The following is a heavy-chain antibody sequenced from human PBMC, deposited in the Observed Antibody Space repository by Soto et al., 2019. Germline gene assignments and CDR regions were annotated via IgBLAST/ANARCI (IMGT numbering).Heavy chain of an antibody. V-gene: IGHV1-46*01. Sequence: ASVKVSCKASGDTFTSYYMHWVRQAPGQGLEWMGIINPSGGSTSYAQKFQGRVTMTRDTSTSTVYMELSSLRSEDTAMYYCARQGDCSGGSCYWPYYYYGMDVWGQGTTVTVSS. CDR1: GDTFTSYY. CDR3: ARQGDCSGGSCYWPYYYYGMDV. J-gene: IGHJ6*02. D-gene: IGHD2-15*01. CDR2: INPSGGST.